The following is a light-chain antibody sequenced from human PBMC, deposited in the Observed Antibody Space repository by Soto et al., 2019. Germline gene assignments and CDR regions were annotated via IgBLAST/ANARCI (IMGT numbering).Light chain of an antibody. CDR3: QSYDSSLSDGV. CDR2: GNS. J-gene: IGLJ2*01. V-gene: IGLV1-40*01. CDR1: NSNIGAGYD. Sequence: QPVLTQPPSVSGAPGQRVTISCTGNNSNIGAGYDVHWYQQLPGTAPKLLIYGNSNRPSGVLDRFSGSKSGTSASLAITGLQAEDEADYYCQSYDSSLSDGVFGGGTKSPS.